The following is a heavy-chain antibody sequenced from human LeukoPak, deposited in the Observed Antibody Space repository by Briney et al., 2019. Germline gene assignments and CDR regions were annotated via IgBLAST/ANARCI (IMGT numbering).Heavy chain of an antibody. D-gene: IGHD1-1*01. CDR2: ISSSSSYI. V-gene: IGHV3-21*01. CDR1: GFTFSSYS. Sequence: GGSLRLSCAASGFTFSSYSMNWVRQAPGKGLEWVSSISSSSSYIYYADSVKGRFTISRDNAKNSLYLQMNSLRAEDTAVYYCARGNAKNWFDPWGQGTLVTASS. J-gene: IGHJ5*02. CDR3: ARGNAKNWFDP.